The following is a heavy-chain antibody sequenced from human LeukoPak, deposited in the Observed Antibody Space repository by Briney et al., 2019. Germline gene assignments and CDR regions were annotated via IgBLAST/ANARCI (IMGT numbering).Heavy chain of an antibody. CDR3: ARGRSTTVVTKGEDY. J-gene: IGHJ4*02. CDR1: GFTFSSYS. D-gene: IGHD4-23*01. CDR2: ISSSSSYI. Sequence: GGSLRLSCAASGFTFSSYSMNWVRQAPGKGLEWVSSISSSSSYIYYADSVKGRFTISRDNAKNSLYLQMNSLRAEDTAVYYCARGRSTTVVTKGEDYWGQGTLVTVSS. V-gene: IGHV3-21*01.